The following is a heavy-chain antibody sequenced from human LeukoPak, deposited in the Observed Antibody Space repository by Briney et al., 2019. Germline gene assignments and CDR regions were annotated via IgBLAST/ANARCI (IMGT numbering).Heavy chain of an antibody. V-gene: IGHV3-21*01. CDR1: GLTFSSYM. Sequence: GGSLRLSCAASGLTFSSYMMNWVRQAPGKGLEWVSSINSGSTYTYYTESVKGRFTVSRDNAKNSLFLQMNSLRAEDTAIYYCARSLTTLTYEGYWGQGTLVTVSS. D-gene: IGHD1-1*01. CDR2: INSGSTYT. J-gene: IGHJ4*02. CDR3: ARSLTTLTYEGY.